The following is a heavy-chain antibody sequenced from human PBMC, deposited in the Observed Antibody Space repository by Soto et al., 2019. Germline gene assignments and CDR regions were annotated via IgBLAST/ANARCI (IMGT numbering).Heavy chain of an antibody. V-gene: IGHV1-3*01. CDR3: AKSGAISPGNWFDP. Sequence: QGQLVQSGAEVKKPGASVKVSCKTSGYTFTRHAIHWVRQAPGQSLEWMGWINADNGDTKYSQEFQDRVTITRDTSASTAYMELNSLTSEDTAVYYCAKSGAISPGNWFDPWGQGTLVTVSS. J-gene: IGHJ5*02. D-gene: IGHD3-10*01. CDR1: GYTFTRHA. CDR2: INADNGDT.